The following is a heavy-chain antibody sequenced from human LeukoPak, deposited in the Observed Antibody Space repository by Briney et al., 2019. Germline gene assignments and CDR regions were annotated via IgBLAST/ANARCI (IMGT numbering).Heavy chain of an antibody. V-gene: IGHV4-34*01. CDR2: INHSGST. CDR1: GGSFSGYY. Sequence: SETLSLTCAVYGGSFSGYYWSWIRQPPGKGLEWIGEINHSGSTNYNPSLKSRVTISVDTSKNQFSLKLSSVTAADTAVYYCARHTVTIPYSDYWGQGTLVTVSS. CDR3: ARHTVTIPYSDY. D-gene: IGHD4-11*01. J-gene: IGHJ4*02.